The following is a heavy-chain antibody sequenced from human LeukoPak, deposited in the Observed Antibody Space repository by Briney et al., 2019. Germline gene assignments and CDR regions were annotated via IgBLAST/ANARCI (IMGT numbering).Heavy chain of an antibody. CDR3: AIGTYHTN. CDR2: IDPSDSYT. Sequence: ESLKISCKGSGYRYTSQWIRWERQMRGKGMGWMGRIDPSDSYTNYSPSVQGHVTISADKSISTAYLQWSSLKASDTAMYYCAIGTYHTNWGQGTLVTVSS. J-gene: IGHJ4*02. CDR1: GYRYTSQW. V-gene: IGHV5-10-1*01. D-gene: IGHD1-26*01.